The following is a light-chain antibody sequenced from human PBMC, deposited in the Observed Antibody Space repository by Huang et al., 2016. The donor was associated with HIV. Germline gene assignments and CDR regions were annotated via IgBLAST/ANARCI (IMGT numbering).Light chain of an antibody. CDR2: GAS. V-gene: IGKV3-20*01. CDR1: QSVSSSY. J-gene: IGKJ1*01. CDR3: QQYDSSPWT. Sequence: EIVLTQSPGTLSLSPGERATLSCRDSQSVSSSYLAWYQQKPGQAPRLLFYGASSRATGIPDRFSGSGSGTDFPLTISRLEPEDFAVYYCQQYDSSPWTFGQGTKVEIK.